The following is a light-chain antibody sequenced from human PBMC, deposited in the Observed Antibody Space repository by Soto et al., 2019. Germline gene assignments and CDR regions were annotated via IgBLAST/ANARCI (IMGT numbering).Light chain of an antibody. V-gene: IGKV1-5*03. Sequence: DIPMTQSPSTLSASVGDRVTITCRASQSISSWLAWYQQKPGEAPKLLIYKASTLESGVPSRFSGSGSGTDFTLTISSLQPDDFATYYCQQYHSYPVTFGQGTRLEIK. CDR2: KAS. J-gene: IGKJ5*01. CDR1: QSISSW. CDR3: QQYHSYPVT.